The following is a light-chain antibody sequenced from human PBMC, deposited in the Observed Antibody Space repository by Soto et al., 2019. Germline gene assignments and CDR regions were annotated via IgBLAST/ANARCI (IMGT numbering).Light chain of an antibody. CDR1: SSDVGGYNY. CDR3: SSYAGSNNQV. CDR2: EVS. J-gene: IGLJ1*01. Sequence: QSALTQPPSASGSPGQSVTISCTGTSSDVGGYNYVSWYQQHPGRAPKRMIYEVSKRPSWVPDRFSGSKSGNTASLTVSGLQTEDEADYYCSSYAGSNNQVFGTGTKLTVL. V-gene: IGLV2-8*01.